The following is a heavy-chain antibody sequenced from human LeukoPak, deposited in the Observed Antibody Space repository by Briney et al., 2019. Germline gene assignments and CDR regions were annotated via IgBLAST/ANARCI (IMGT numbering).Heavy chain of an antibody. J-gene: IGHJ3*02. V-gene: IGHV1-18*01. Sequence: ASVKVSCKASGYTFTSYGISLVRQAPGQGLEWMGWISAYNGNTNYAQKLQGRVTMTTDTSTSTAYMELWSLRSDDTAVYYCARDQYCSSTSCYGGAFDIGGQGTMVTVSS. CDR1: GYTFTSYG. D-gene: IGHD2-2*01. CDR3: ARDQYCSSTSCYGGAFDI. CDR2: ISAYNGNT.